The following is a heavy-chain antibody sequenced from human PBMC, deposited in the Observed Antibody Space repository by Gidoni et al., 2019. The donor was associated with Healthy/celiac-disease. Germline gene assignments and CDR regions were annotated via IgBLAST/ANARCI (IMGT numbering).Heavy chain of an antibody. CDR1: GFTFSSYW. CDR2: IKQDGSEN. D-gene: IGHD2-2*01. V-gene: IGHV3-7*03. CDR3: ARDLPDDCSSTSCYYLPVPNWFDP. J-gene: IGHJ5*02. Sequence: EVKLVESGGGLVQPGGSLRLSCAAAGFTFSSYWMRWVRKAPGQGLEWVANIKQDGSENYYVDSVKGRFTISRDNAKNSLYLQMNSLRAEDTAVYYCARDLPDDCSSTSCYYLPVPNWFDPWGQGTLVTVSS.